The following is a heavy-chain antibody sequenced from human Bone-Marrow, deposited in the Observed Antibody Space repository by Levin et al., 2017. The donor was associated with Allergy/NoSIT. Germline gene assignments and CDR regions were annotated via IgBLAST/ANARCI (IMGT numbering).Heavy chain of an antibody. V-gene: IGHV3-15*01. Sequence: PGGSLRLSCGVSGFTFKNAWMNWVRQVPGKGLEWVGLIKTNADGGTIDYSAPVKGRFTISRDDSTNTLYLQMNRLKPEDTAGYYCTSGDFAFWSGHYCFEFWGQGSLVTVSS. CDR2: IKTNADGGTI. CDR3: TSGDFAFWSGHYCFEF. CDR1: GFTFKNAW. J-gene: IGHJ4*02. D-gene: IGHD3-3*01.